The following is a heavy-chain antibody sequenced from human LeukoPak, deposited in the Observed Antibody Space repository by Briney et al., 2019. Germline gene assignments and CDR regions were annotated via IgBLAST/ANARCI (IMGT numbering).Heavy chain of an antibody. J-gene: IGHJ4*02. CDR1: GYTFTSYY. V-gene: IGHV1-2*02. CDR2: INPNSGGT. CDR3: ARDLQGSRGVDY. Sequence: GASVKVSCKASGYTFTSYYMHWVRQAPGQGLEWMGWINPNSGGTNYAQKFQGRVTMTRDTSISTAYMELSRLRSDDTAVYYCARDLQGSRGVDYWGQGTLVTVSS.